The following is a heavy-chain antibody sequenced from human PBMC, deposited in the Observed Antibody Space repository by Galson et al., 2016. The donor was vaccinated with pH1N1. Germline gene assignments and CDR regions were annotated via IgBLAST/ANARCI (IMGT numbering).Heavy chain of an antibody. Sequence: PALVKPPQTLTLTCTLSGFSVPTPGVGVGWFRQPPGRAPQWLALVYWDDDKRSSPSLKNRITITREPSKNQVVLSLTNMAPVDTATYYCARRRPATVGVPPPQFLDFWGQGALVSVSS. D-gene: IGHD1-26*01. CDR3: ARRRPATVGVPPPQFLDF. J-gene: IGHJ4*02. CDR1: GFSVPTPGVG. CDR2: VYWDDDK. V-gene: IGHV2-5*02.